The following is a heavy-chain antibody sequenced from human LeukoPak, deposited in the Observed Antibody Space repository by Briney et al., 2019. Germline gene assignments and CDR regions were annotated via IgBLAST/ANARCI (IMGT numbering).Heavy chain of an antibody. CDR3: ARVGGVGKYDFRSGYHFYFDY. V-gene: IGHV1-8*01. J-gene: IGHJ4*02. CDR2: MSPNSGNT. Sequence: ASVKVSCKASGYTFTSYDINWVRQTTGQGLEWMGWMSPNSGNTGYVQKFQGRVTMTRNTSISTAYMELRSLRYDDTAVFYCARVGGVGKYDFRSGYHFYFDYWGQGSLVTVSS. D-gene: IGHD3-3*01. CDR1: GYTFTSYD.